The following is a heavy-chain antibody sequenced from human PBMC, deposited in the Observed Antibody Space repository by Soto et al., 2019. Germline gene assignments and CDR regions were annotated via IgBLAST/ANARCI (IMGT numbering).Heavy chain of an antibody. J-gene: IGHJ4*02. Sequence: SETLSLTCAVYGGSFSGYYWSWIRQPPGKGLEWIGEINHSGSTNYNPSLKSRVTISVDTSKNQFSLKLSSVTAADTAVYYCARGPDPEQWLPTLGYYFDYWGQGTLVTVSS. CDR2: INHSGST. CDR3: ARGPDPEQWLPTLGYYFDY. D-gene: IGHD6-19*01. V-gene: IGHV4-34*01. CDR1: GGSFSGYY.